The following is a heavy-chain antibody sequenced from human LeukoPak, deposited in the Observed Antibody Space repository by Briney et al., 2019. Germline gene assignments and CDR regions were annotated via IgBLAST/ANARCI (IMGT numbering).Heavy chain of an antibody. CDR2: IYPGDSDT. D-gene: IGHD3-22*01. CDR1: GYSFTNYW. CDR3: ARRPGSRYYDSSGHNWFDP. J-gene: IGHJ5*02. V-gene: IGHV5-51*01. Sequence: GESLKISCKGSGYSFTNYWIGWVRQMPGKGLEWMGIIYPGDSDTRYSPSFQGQVTISADKSISTAYLQWSSLKASDTAMYYCARRPGSRYYDSSGHNWFDPWGQGTLVTVSS.